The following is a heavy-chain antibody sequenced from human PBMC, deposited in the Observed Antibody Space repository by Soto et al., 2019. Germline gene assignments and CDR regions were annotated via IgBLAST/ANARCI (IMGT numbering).Heavy chain of an antibody. J-gene: IGHJ4*02. Sequence: QVQLQQWGAGLLKPSETLSLTCAVYGGSFSGYYWSWIRQPPGKGLEWIGEINHSGSTNYNPSLKSRVTISVDPSNNQISLKLSSVTAADTAVYYCARGQSPGLVGATSRLDYWGQGTLVTVSS. CDR3: ARGQSPGLVGATSRLDY. V-gene: IGHV4-34*01. CDR1: GGSFSGYY. CDR2: INHSGST. D-gene: IGHD1-26*01.